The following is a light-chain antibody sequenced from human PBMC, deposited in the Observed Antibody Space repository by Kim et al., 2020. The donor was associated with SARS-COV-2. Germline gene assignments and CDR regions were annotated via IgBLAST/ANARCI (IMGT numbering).Light chain of an antibody. Sequence: EIVMTQSPAPLSVSPGERVTLSCRASESVSSNLAWYQQKPGQAPRLLIYGASTRATGIPARFSGSGSGTEFTLTISSLQSEDFAVYYCQQYNIWPPLTFGGGTKVDIK. J-gene: IGKJ4*01. CDR1: ESVSSN. V-gene: IGKV3-15*01. CDR3: QQYNIWPPLT. CDR2: GAS.